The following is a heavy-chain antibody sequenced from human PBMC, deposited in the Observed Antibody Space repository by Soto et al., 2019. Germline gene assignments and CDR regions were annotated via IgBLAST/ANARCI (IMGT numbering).Heavy chain of an antibody. Sequence: EVLLVESGGGLVQPDRPLRLSCEASGFNFGNHAMHWVRQVPGKGLEWVSAISWNSGQLDYADSVRGRFTISRDNDKNSLYLEMNSLRPDDTALYFCAKDKSTGEYSYYRYMDVCGRGTTVIVSS. J-gene: IGHJ6*03. CDR1: GFNFGNHA. D-gene: IGHD4-17*01. V-gene: IGHV3-9*01. CDR3: AKDKSTGEYSYYRYMDV. CDR2: ISWNSGQL.